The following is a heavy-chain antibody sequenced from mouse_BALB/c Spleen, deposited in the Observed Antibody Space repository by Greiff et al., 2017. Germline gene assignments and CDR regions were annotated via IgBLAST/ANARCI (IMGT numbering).Heavy chain of an antibody. CDR1: GYTFTDYE. Sequence: VQLQQSGAELVRPGASVTLSCKASGYTFTDYEMHWVKQTPVHGLEWIGAIDPETGGTAYNQKFKGKATLTADKSSSTAYMELRSLTSEDSAVYYCTREKLAYFDYWGQSTTRTVSS. CDR3: TREKLAYFDY. J-gene: IGHJ2*01. D-gene: IGHD4-1*01. V-gene: IGHV1-15*01. CDR2: IDPETGGT.